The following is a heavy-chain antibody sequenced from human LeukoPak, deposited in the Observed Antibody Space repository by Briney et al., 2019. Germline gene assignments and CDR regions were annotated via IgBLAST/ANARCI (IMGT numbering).Heavy chain of an antibody. V-gene: IGHV3-11*04. CDR3: ARDLTTPLLGYYYYYMDV. D-gene: IGHD3-9*01. Sequence: GGSLRLSCAASGFTFSDYYMSWIRQAPGKGLEWVSYISSSGSTIYYADSVKGRFTISRDNAKNSLYLQMNSLRAEDTAVYYCARDLTTPLLGYYYYYMDVWGKGTTVTISS. CDR1: GFTFSDYY. CDR2: ISSSGSTI. J-gene: IGHJ6*03.